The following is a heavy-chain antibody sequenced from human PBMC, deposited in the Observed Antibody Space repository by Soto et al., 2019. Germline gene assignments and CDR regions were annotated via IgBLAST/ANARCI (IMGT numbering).Heavy chain of an antibody. CDR1: GFTFSSYA. CDR3: AKGALPFIAAAGTWYFDL. J-gene: IGHJ2*01. CDR2: ISGSGGST. D-gene: IGHD6-13*01. V-gene: IGHV3-23*01. Sequence: EVQLLESGGGLVQPGGSLRLSCAASGFTFSSYAMSWVRQAPGKGLEWVSAISGSGGSTYYADSVKGRLTISRDNSKNTLYLQMNSLRAEDTAVYYCAKGALPFIAAAGTWYFDLWGRGTLVTVSS.